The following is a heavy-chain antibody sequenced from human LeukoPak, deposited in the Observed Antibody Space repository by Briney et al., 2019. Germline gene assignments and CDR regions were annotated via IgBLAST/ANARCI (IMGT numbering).Heavy chain of an antibody. CDR1: GYTFTSYG. CDR3: ARVNCSSTSCYKTPRDYFDY. Sequence: ASVKVSCKASGYTFTSYGISWVRQAPGQGLEWMGWISAYNGGPNYAQKFQGRVTMTRDTSISTAYMELSRLRSDDTAVYYCARVNCSSTSCYKTPRDYFDYWGQGTLVTVSS. D-gene: IGHD2-2*02. V-gene: IGHV1-18*01. CDR2: ISAYNGGP. J-gene: IGHJ4*02.